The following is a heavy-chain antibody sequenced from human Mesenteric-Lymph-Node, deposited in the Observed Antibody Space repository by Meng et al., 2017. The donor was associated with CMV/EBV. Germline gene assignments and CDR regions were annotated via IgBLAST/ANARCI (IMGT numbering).Heavy chain of an antibody. CDR3: ARGRPGVGWGWFDP. J-gene: IGHJ5*02. CDR1: GYTFISYY. V-gene: IGHV1-46*01. D-gene: IGHD1-26*01. CDR2: INPSGGST. Sequence: ASVKVSCKASGYTFISYYMYWVRQAPGQGLEWMGMINPSGGSTKSAQKFQGRLTMTRDTSTSTVYMELSSRRSDDTAVYYCARGRPGVGWGWFDPWGQGTLVTVSS.